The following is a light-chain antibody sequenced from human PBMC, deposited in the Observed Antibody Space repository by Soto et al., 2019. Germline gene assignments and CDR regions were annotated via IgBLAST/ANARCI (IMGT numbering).Light chain of an antibody. CDR3: QVWDSSSDPFYV. J-gene: IGLJ1*01. V-gene: IGLV3-21*02. Sequence: VMTQSPLSLPVTPGQTARITCGGNNIGSKSVHWYQQKPGQAPVLVVYGDSDRPSGIPERFSGSNSGNTATLTISRVEAGDEADYYCQVWDSSSDPFYVFGTGTKVTVL. CDR1: NIGSKS. CDR2: GDS.